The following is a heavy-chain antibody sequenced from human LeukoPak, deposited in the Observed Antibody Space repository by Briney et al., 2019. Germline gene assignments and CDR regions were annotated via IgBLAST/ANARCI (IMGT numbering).Heavy chain of an antibody. Sequence: GGSLRLSCAASGFTFSSYAMSWVRQAPGKGLEWVSAISGSGGSTYYADSVKGRFTISRDNSKNTLYPQMNSLRAEDTAVYYCACSPVNYYYYGMDVWGQGTTVTVSS. CDR2: ISGSGGST. D-gene: IGHD1-14*01. V-gene: IGHV3-23*01. J-gene: IGHJ6*02. CDR3: ACSPVNYYYYGMDV. CDR1: GFTFSSYA.